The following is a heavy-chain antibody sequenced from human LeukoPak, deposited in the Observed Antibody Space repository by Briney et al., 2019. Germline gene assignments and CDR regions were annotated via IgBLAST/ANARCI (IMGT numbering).Heavy chain of an antibody. CDR2: ISGGGGST. CDR3: AKEINMIRGVIKLAFEY. V-gene: IGHV3-23*01. CDR1: GFTFSSYA. D-gene: IGHD3-10*01. J-gene: IGHJ4*02. Sequence: GGSLRLSCAVSGFTFSSYAMTWVRQAPGKGPEWVSAISGGGGSTYYADSVKGRFTISRDNSKNTLYLQMNSLRAEDTAVYYCAKEINMIRGVIKLAFEYWGQGTLVTVSS.